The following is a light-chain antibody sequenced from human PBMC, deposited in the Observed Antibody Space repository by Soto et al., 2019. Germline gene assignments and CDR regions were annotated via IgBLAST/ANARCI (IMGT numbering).Light chain of an antibody. CDR2: GAS. J-gene: IGKJ4*01. CDR3: QQYNDWPLT. V-gene: IGKV3D-15*01. Sequence: EIVMTQSPATLSVSPGDGATLSCRASQSVDSNLAWYQQKPGQTPRLLIYGASTRPTGIPARFSGSGSGTEFTLTISSLQSEDLAVYYCQQYNDWPLTLGGGTKVDIK. CDR1: QSVDSN.